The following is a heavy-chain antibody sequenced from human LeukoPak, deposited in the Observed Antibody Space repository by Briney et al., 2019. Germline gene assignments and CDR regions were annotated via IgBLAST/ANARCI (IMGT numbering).Heavy chain of an antibody. D-gene: IGHD2-2*01. CDR2: IFCSGNT. J-gene: IGHJ4*02. CDR3: ASHGCSIKSCLDY. CDR1: GGSITNSAYY. Sequence: SETLSLTCTLSGGSITNSAYYWGWIRQPPGTGLQWNGSIFCSGNTYYNLSLKSRVSLSVDTSKNQSSLKLTAVAAADSAGYYCASHGCSIKSCLDYWGQGTLVTVSS. V-gene: IGHV4-39*01.